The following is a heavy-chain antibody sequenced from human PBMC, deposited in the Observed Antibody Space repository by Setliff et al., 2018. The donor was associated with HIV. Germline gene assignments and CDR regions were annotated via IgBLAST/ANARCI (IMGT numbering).Heavy chain of an antibody. CDR3: AKGSLNSYYYMDV. CDR2: ISSTSSNI. Sequence: PGGSLRLSCAASGFSFSSYGMNWVRQAPGKGLEWVSYISSTSSNIYYVDSVEGRFTISRDNAKNTLYLQMNSLRAEDTAVYYCAKGSLNSYYYMDVWGKGTTVTVSS. CDR1: GFSFSSYG. J-gene: IGHJ6*03. V-gene: IGHV3-48*01.